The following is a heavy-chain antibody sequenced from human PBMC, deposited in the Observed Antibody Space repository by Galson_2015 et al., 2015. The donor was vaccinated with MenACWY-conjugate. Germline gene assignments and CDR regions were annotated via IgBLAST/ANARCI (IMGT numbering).Heavy chain of an antibody. CDR2: IRSSSSTI. Sequence: SLRLSCAASGFTFSSYSMNWVRQAPGKGLEWVSYIRSSSSTIYYADSVKGRFTISRDNVKNSLFLQMSSLRAEDTAVYYCARDSGCGGSLDYWGQGTLVTVSS. J-gene: IGHJ4*02. D-gene: IGHD5-12*01. CDR3: ARDSGCGGSLDY. V-gene: IGHV3-48*04. CDR1: GFTFSSYS.